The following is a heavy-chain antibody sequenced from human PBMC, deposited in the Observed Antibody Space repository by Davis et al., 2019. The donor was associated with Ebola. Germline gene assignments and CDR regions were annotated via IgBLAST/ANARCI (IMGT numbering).Heavy chain of an antibody. J-gene: IGHJ4*02. D-gene: IGHD4-17*01. V-gene: IGHV4-39*07. Sequence: SETLSLTCTVSGGSISSSSYYWGWIRQPPGKGLEWIGSIYYSGSTYYNPSLKSRVTISVDTSKNQFSLKLSSVTAADTAVYYCARETVTDGDYFDYWGQGTLVTVSS. CDR1: GGSISSSSYY. CDR3: ARETVTDGDYFDY. CDR2: IYYSGST.